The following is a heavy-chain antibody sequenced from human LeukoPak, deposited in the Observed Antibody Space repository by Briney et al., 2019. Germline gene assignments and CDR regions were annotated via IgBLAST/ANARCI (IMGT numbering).Heavy chain of an antibody. D-gene: IGHD1-26*01. CDR1: GFTFSSSG. V-gene: IGHV3-33*06. Sequence: PGGSLRLSCAASGFTFSSSGMHWVRQAPGKGLEWVAVIWYDGSNKYYADSVKGRFIISRDNPKNTLYLQMNSLRAEDTAVYYCANDHDGSSFHNYFDYWGQGTLVTVSS. CDR2: IWYDGSNK. CDR3: ANDHDGSSFHNYFDY. J-gene: IGHJ4*02.